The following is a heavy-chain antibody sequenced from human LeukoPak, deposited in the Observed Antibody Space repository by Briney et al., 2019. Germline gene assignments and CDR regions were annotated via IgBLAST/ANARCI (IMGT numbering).Heavy chain of an antibody. V-gene: IGHV4-31*03. CDR3: AREIGGDYLYFDY. CDR2: IYYSGST. Sequence: SETLSLTCTVSGGSISGVGYYWSWIRQHPGKGLEWIGYIYYSGSTYYNPSLRSRVTISIDTSKNLFSLKLTSVTAADTAVYYCAREIGGDYLYFDYWGQGTLVTVSS. D-gene: IGHD3-10*01. CDR1: GGSISGVGYY. J-gene: IGHJ4*02.